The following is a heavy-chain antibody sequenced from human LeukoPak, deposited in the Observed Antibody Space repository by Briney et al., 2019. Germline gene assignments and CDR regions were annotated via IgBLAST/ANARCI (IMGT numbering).Heavy chain of an antibody. CDR2: VTSGGST. CDR3: ANYLRQLPFDY. CDR1: GFTFTSYV. Sequence: GGSLRLSCAASGFTFTSYVMTWVRQPPEKGLEWVSAVTSGGSTFYADPVKGRFTISRDNSKNTLYLQMNSLRAEDTAVYYCANYLRQLPFDYWGQGTLVTVSS. V-gene: IGHV3-23*01. D-gene: IGHD2-2*01. J-gene: IGHJ4*02.